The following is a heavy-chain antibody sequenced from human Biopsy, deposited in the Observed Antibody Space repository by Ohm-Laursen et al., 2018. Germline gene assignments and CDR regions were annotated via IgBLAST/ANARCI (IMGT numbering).Heavy chain of an antibody. V-gene: IGHV1-46*01. CDR1: GYIFTSYY. D-gene: IGHD3-22*01. CDR2: INPSGGST. Sequence: SVKVSCKTSGYIFTSYYIHWVRQAPGQGLEWMASINPSGGSTTYAQRFQGRVTMTRDTSISTAYVDLSSLRSDDTAVYYCTRGGYYYDSLAYYYWFDPWGQGTLVTVSS. J-gene: IGHJ5*02. CDR3: TRGGYYYDSLAYYYWFDP.